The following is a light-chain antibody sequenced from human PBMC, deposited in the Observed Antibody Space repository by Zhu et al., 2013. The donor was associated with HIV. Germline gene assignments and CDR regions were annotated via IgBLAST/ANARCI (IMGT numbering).Light chain of an antibody. Sequence: DIQMTQSPSRLSASVGDRVTITCRASQGIRSNLAWYQQKLGEAPKLLIYAASTLESGVPSRFSGSGSGTDFTLTISSLQPEDFAVYYCQQSGGYPLTFGPGTKLDVK. J-gene: IGKJ3*01. CDR1: QGIRSN. CDR2: AAS. V-gene: IGKV1-9*01. CDR3: QQSGGYPLT.